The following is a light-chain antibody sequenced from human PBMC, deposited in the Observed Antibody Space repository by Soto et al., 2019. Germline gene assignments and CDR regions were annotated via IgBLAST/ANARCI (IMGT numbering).Light chain of an antibody. Sequence: QSVLTQPASVSASPGQSITISCTGTSSDVGDYNYVSWYQQHPGKPPKLMLYDVSNRPSGVSNRFSGSKSGNTASLTISGLQAEDEADYYCSSYVSSSPQVIFGGGTKLTVL. V-gene: IGLV2-14*01. CDR3: SSYVSSSPQVI. CDR1: SSDVGDYNY. CDR2: DVS. J-gene: IGLJ2*01.